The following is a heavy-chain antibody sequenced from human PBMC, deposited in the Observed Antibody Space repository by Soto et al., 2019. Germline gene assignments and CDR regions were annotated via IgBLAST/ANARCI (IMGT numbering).Heavy chain of an antibody. CDR2: ISYDGSNK. J-gene: IGHJ4*02. Sequence: QVQLVESGGGVVQPGRSLRLSCAASGFTFSSYGMHWVRQAPGKGLEWVAVISYDGSNKYYADSVKGRFTISRDNSKNTXXXQXXXXRXEXXXXXXXXXXXXXXXVGGLFDYWGQGTLVTVSS. CDR3: XXXXXXXXVGGLFDY. D-gene: IGHD3-10*01. CDR1: GFTFSSYG. V-gene: IGHV3-30*03.